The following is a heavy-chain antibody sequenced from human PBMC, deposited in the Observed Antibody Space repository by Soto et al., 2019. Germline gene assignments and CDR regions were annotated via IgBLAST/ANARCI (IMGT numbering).Heavy chain of an antibody. V-gene: IGHV3-30*18. CDR1: GFTFSGYG. CDR3: AKDRFRIAVAAPFDY. CDR2: ISYDGSNK. D-gene: IGHD6-19*01. Sequence: QVQLVESGGGVVQPGRSLRLSCAASGFTFSGYGMHGVRQAPGKGLEWVAVISYDGSNKYYADSVKGRFTISRDNSKNTLYLQMNSLRAEDTAVYYCAKDRFRIAVAAPFDYWGQGTLVTVSS. J-gene: IGHJ4*02.